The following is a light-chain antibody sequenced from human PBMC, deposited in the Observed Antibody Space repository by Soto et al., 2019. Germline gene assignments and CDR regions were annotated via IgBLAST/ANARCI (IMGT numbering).Light chain of an antibody. CDR1: QGIASF. J-gene: IGKJ2*01. Sequence: EIQLTQYPSFLAASVGDRVTITCRASQGIASFLAWYQQKPGKAPKLLIYSATTLKTGVSSRFSGSRSGPEFTLTISSLQPEDFATYYCQQLNSYPYTFAQGTKLEIK. V-gene: IGKV1-9*01. CDR3: QQLNSYPYT. CDR2: SAT.